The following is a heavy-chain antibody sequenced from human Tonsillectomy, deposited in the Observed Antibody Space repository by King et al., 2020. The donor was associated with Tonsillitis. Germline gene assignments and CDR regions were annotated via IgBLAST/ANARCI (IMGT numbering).Heavy chain of an antibody. V-gene: IGHV4-34*01. CDR1: GGSFSGYY. J-gene: IGHJ6*03. CDR3: VRGRYSSSPYYHYYMDV. CDR2: IYHSGTT. D-gene: IGHD6-6*01. Sequence: VQLQQWGAGLLKPSETVSLTCAVYGGSFSGYYWTWIRQPPGKGLEWIGEIYHSGTTNYSPSLKSRVTISVDTSKNQFSLKLSSVTAADTAVYYCVRGRYSSSPYYHYYMDV.